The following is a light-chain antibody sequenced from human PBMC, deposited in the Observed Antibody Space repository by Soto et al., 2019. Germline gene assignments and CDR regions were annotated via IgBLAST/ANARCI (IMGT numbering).Light chain of an antibody. J-gene: IGKJ4*01. Sequence: EIVMTQSPGTLSVSPGERATLSCRASQSVGRDLAWYQQKPGQAPRLLIYGASTWATGIPASSSGSGSGAEFTLTISSLQSEDFAVYYCQQYNDWPFTFGGGTKVDIK. CDR3: QQYNDWPFT. CDR1: QSVGRD. V-gene: IGKV3-15*01. CDR2: GAS.